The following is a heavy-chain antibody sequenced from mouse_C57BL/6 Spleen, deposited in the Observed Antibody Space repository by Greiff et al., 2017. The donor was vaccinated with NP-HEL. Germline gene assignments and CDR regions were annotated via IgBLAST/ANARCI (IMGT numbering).Heavy chain of an antibody. J-gene: IGHJ4*01. CDR1: GYAFSSYW. CDR2: IYPGDGDT. V-gene: IGHV1-80*01. CDR3: ARGGFYYYGSSLDYYAMDY. Sequence: QVQLKESGAELVKPGASVKISCKASGYAFSSYWMNWVQQRPGTGLAWIGQIYPGDGDTNYNGKFKGKATLTADKSSSTAYMQLSSLTSEDSAVYFCARGGFYYYGSSLDYYAMDYWGQGTSVTVSS. D-gene: IGHD1-1*01.